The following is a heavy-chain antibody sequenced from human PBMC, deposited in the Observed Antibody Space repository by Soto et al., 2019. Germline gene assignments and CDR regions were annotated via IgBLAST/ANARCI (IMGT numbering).Heavy chain of an antibody. D-gene: IGHD3-22*01. J-gene: IGHJ6*02. CDR3: ATDYYHSSGYSRDYYYGMDV. V-gene: IGHV5-51*01. CDR1: GYSFTSYW. CDR2: IYPGDSDT. Sequence: PGESLKISCKGSGYSFTSYWIGWVRQMPGKGLEWMGIIYPGDSDTRYSPSFQGQVTISADKSISTAYLQWSSLKASDTAMYYCATDYYHSSGYSRDYYYGMDVWGQGTTVTVS.